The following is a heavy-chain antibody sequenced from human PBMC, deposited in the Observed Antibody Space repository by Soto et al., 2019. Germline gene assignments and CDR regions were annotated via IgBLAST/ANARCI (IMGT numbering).Heavy chain of an antibody. J-gene: IGHJ4*02. CDR2: IYYSGST. D-gene: IGHD1-1*01. CDR1: GGSVNSGSYY. Sequence: PSDTLSLTCTVSGGSVNSGSYYWTWIRQPPGKALEWIGYIYYSGSTNYNPSLKSRVTISLDTSKNQFSLKLSSVTAADTAVYYCARDRGPRIGTGPGHFDYWGQGTLVTVSS. V-gene: IGHV4-61*01. CDR3: ARDRGPRIGTGPGHFDY.